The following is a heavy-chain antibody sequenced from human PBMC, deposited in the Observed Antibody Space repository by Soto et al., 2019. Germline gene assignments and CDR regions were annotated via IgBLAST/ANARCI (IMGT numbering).Heavy chain of an antibody. D-gene: IGHD2-15*01. CDR1: GYTFTSYD. J-gene: IGHJ3*02. CDR2: MNPNSGNT. CDR3: ATLGYCSGGSCYSGAFDI. Sequence: QVQLVQSGAEVKKPGASVKVSCKASGYTFTSYDINWVRQATGQGLEWMGWMNPNSGNTGYAQKFQARVTMTRNTSISTAYIELSSLRSEDTAVYYCATLGYCSGGSCYSGAFDIWGQGTMVTVSS. V-gene: IGHV1-8*01.